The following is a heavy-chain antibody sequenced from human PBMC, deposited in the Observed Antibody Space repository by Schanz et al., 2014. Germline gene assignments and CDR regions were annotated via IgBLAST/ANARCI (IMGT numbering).Heavy chain of an antibody. CDR2: ISSSGNRA. J-gene: IGHJ6*02. CDR3: AKDDTQVNGMDV. CDR1: GLTFDIYA. Sequence: LAESGGSLVQPGGSLRLSCAASGLTFDIYAMSWVRQAPGKGLEWVSGISSSGNRAYYADSVKGRFTISRDNSQNTLYLQMNSLRAEDTAVYYCAKDDTQVNGMDVWGQGTTVTVS. V-gene: IGHV3-23*04.